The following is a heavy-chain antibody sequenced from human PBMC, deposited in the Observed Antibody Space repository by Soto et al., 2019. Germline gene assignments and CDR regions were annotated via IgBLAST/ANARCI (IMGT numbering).Heavy chain of an antibody. D-gene: IGHD3-3*01. CDR2: IIPILGIA. J-gene: IGHJ4*02. V-gene: IGHV1-69*02. Sequence: VKVSCKASGGTFSSYTISWVRQAPGQGLEWMGRIIPILGIANYAQKFQGRVTITADKSTSTAYMELSSLRSEDTAVYYCARAGFGVTPYNYFDYWGQGTLVTVSS. CDR1: GGTFSSYT. CDR3: ARAGFGVTPYNYFDY.